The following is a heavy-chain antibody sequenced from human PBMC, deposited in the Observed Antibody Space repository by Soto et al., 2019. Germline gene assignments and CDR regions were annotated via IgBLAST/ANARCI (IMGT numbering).Heavy chain of an antibody. CDR3: ARDVLLWFGELLYEPYYYYYGMDV. J-gene: IGHJ6*02. CDR1: GYTFTSYG. V-gene: IGHV1-18*01. D-gene: IGHD3-10*01. CDR2: ISAYNGNT. Sequence: ASVKVSCKASGYTFTSYGISWVRQAPGQGLEWMGWISAYNGNTNYAQKLQGRVTMTTDTSTSTAYMELRSLRSDDTAVYYCARDVLLWFGELLYEPYYYYYGMDVWGQGTTVTVSS.